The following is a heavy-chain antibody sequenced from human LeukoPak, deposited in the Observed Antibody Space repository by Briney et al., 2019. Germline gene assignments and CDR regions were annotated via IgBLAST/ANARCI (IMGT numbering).Heavy chain of an antibody. J-gene: IGHJ4*02. CDR2: IYYSGST. CDR3: ARGWDCSGGSCYSAAFDY. Sequence: SEALSLTCTVSGGSISSYYWSWVRQPPGKGVEWVRYIYYSGSTNYNPSRKSRVTIAVDTSNGQFSLKLSSVTAADTAVYYCARGWDCSGGSCYSAAFDYWGQGTLVTVSS. D-gene: IGHD2-15*01. CDR1: GGSISSYY. V-gene: IGHV4-59*01.